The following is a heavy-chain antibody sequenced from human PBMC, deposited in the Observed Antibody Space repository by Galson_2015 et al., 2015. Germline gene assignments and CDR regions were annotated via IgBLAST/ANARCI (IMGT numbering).Heavy chain of an antibody. V-gene: IGHV1-24*01. D-gene: IGHD2-2*01. CDR1: GYTLTDLS. CDR2: FDPEDGET. CDR3: WGERTVPARLPDSAMANSDYSGMHV. J-gene: IGHJ6*02. Sequence: SVKVSCKVSGYTLTDLSMHWVRQAPGKGLEWMGGFDPEDGETIYAQKFQGRVTMTEDISTDTAYMELSSLRSEDTAVYYCWGERTVPARLPDSAMANSDYSGMHVSGPWTPATASS.